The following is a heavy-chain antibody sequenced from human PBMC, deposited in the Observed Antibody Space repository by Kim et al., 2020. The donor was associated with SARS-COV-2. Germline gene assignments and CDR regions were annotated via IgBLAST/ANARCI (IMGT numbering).Heavy chain of an antibody. J-gene: IGHJ5*02. D-gene: IGHD6-6*01. CDR2: ISSSSSYI. CDR1: GFTFSSYS. V-gene: IGHV3-21*01. CDR3: CSSSDLYNWFDP. Sequence: GGSLRLSCAASGFTFSSYSMNWVRQAPGKGLEWVSSISSSSSYIYYADSVKGRFTISRDNAKNSLYLQMNSLRAEDTAVYYCCSSSDLYNWFDPWGQGTLVTVSS.